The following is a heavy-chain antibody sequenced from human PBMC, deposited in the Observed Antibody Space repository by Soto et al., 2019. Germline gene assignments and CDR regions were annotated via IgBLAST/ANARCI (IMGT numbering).Heavy chain of an antibody. V-gene: IGHV3-53*01. D-gene: IGHD3-16*01. CDR1: GFTVGSTY. J-gene: IGHJ4*02. CDR2: LYTGGST. Sequence: PGGSLRLSCAASGFTVGSTYMTWVRQAPGKGLEWISLLYTGGSTYYADSVKGRFTISRDDSKNTLYLQMNNLRADDTAVYYCARDLGSTGDYWGQGTLVTVSS. CDR3: ARDLGSTGDY.